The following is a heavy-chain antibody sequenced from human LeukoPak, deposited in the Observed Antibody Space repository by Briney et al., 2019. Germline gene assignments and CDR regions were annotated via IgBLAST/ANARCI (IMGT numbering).Heavy chain of an antibody. CDR1: GFTFSSYA. J-gene: IGHJ4*02. D-gene: IGHD5-18*01. CDR2: ISYDGSNK. V-gene: IGHV3-30-3*01. CDR3: ATGKGLGYSYGYLDAGNYFGY. Sequence: QSGGSLRLSCAASGFTFSSYAMHWVRQAPGKGLEWVAVISYDGSNKYYADSVKGRFTISRDNSKNTLYLQMNSLRAEDTAVYYCATGKGLGYSYGYLDAGNYFGYWGQGTLVTVSS.